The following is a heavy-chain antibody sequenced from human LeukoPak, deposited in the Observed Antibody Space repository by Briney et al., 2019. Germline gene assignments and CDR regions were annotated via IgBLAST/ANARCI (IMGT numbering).Heavy chain of an antibody. CDR3: RIAARPSDY. J-gene: IGHJ4*02. CDR1: GFTFSSYG. Sequence: GGSLRLSCAASGFTFSSYGMHWVRQAPGKGLEWVSVIWYDGSNKYYADSVTGRFTISRDNSKNTLYLQMNSLRAEDTAVYYCRIAARPSDYWGQGTLVTVSS. D-gene: IGHD6-6*01. CDR2: IWYDGSNK. V-gene: IGHV3-33*08.